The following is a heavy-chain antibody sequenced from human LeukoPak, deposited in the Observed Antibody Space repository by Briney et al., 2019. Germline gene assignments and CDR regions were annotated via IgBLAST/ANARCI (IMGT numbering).Heavy chain of an antibody. CDR2: INSDGYSI. CDR3: ARGSYYDFWSGYYFNWYFDL. CDR1: GFTFSSYW. V-gene: IGHV3-74*01. J-gene: IGHJ2*01. Sequence: QPGGSLRLSCAASGFTFSSYWVHWVRQAPGKGLVWVSRINSDGYSISYADSVKGRFTISRDNAKNSLYLQMNSLRAEDTAVYYCARGSYYDFWSGYYFNWYFDLWGRGTLVTVSS. D-gene: IGHD3-3*01.